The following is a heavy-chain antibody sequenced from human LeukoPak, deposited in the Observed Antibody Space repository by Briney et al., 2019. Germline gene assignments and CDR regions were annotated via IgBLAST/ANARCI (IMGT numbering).Heavy chain of an antibody. J-gene: IGHJ4*01. Sequence: GGSLRLSCAASGFTFSSYAMSWVRQAPGKGLEWVSAISGSGGSTYYADSVKGRFTISRDNSKNTLYLQMNSLRAEDTAVYYCSRVPAAIISFVDFWGQGTLVTVSS. CDR2: ISGSGGST. CDR3: SRVPAAIISFVDF. V-gene: IGHV3-23*01. D-gene: IGHD2-2*02. CDR1: GFTFSSYA.